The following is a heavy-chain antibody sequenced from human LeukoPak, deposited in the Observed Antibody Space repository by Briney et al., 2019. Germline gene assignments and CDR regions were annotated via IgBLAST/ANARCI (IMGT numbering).Heavy chain of an antibody. CDR2: IYYSGST. J-gene: IGHJ5*02. D-gene: IGHD5-18*01. V-gene: IGHV4-39*01. CDR1: GGSISSSSYY. Sequence: PSETLSLTCTVSGGSISSSSYYWGWIRQPPGKGLEWIGSIYYSGSTYYNPFLKSRVTISVDTSKNQFSLKLSSVTAADTAVYYCARRPAVPAMVTSWGQGTLVTVSS. CDR3: ARRPAVPAMVTS.